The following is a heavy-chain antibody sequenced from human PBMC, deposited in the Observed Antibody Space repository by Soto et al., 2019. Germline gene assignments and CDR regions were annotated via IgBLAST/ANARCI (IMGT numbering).Heavy chain of an antibody. D-gene: IGHD5-12*01. CDR2: ISSGSSDT. V-gene: IGHV3-21*04. Sequence: PGGSLRLSCEASGFTFSRVSMNWVRQVPGKGLEWVASISSGSSDTWYADSVKGRFTISRDNSKNTLYLQLKSLRDEDTAVYYCAKEGDGSGYDFDYWGQGTLVTVSS. CDR1: GFTFSRVS. CDR3: AKEGDGSGYDFDY. J-gene: IGHJ4*02.